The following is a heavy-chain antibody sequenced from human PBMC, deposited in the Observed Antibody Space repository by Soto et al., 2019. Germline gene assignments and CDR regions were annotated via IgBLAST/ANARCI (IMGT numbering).Heavy chain of an antibody. J-gene: IGHJ6*02. V-gene: IGHV3-48*02. CDR3: AKENTVVRDIYNAMDV. D-gene: IGHD3-10*01. CDR2: ISSSSSTI. CDR1: GFTFSSYS. Sequence: EVQLVESGGGLVQPGGSLRLSCAASGFTFSSYSMNWVRQAPGKGLEWVSYISSSSSTIYYADSVKGRFTISRDNAKNSLSLEMNSLRDEDTALYYCAKENTVVRDIYNAMDVWGQGTTVTVSS.